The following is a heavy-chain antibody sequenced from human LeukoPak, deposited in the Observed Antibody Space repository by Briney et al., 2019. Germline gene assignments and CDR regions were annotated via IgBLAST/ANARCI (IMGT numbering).Heavy chain of an antibody. J-gene: IGHJ4*02. D-gene: IGHD6-13*01. CDR3: ARGIAAAGLLGTLDY. CDR2: ISSNGGST. CDR1: GFTFSSYA. Sequence: PGGSLRLSCAASGFTFSSYAMHWVRQAPGKGLEYVSAISSNGGSTYYANSVKGRFTISRDNSKNTLYLQMNSLRAEDTAVYYCARGIAAAGLLGTLDYWGQGTLVTVSS. V-gene: IGHV3-64*01.